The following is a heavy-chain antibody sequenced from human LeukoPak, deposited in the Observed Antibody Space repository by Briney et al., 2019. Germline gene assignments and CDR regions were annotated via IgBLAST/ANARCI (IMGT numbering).Heavy chain of an antibody. D-gene: IGHD1-26*01. V-gene: IGHV3-30*04. CDR2: ISYDGRNK. Sequence: GGSLRLSCAASGFTFSSCAVHWVRQAPGKGLEGVALISYDGRNKHYADSVKGRFIISRDNSRNTLFLEMNSLRLEDRAVYYCARDPIVEAPAAHYYYMDVWGKGTTVTVSS. CDR1: GFTFSSCA. J-gene: IGHJ6*03. CDR3: ARDPIVEAPAAHYYYMDV.